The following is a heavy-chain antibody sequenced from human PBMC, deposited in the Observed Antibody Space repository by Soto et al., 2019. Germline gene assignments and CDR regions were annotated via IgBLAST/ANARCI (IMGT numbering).Heavy chain of an antibody. CDR3: ARVGGFAGDV. CDR1: GGSFSGYY. Sequence: SETLSLTCAVYGGSFSGYYWSWIRQPPGKGLEWIGEINHSGSTNYNPSLKSRVTVSVDTSKNQFSLKLSSVTAADTAVYYCARVGGFAGDVWGQGTTVT. V-gene: IGHV4-34*01. J-gene: IGHJ6*02. CDR2: INHSGST. D-gene: IGHD3-3*01.